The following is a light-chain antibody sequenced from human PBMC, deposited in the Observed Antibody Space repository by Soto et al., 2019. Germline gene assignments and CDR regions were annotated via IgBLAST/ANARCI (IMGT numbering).Light chain of an antibody. Sequence: DIVMTQSPLSLPVTPGEPASISCSSSQSLLQSNGYNYLDWYLQKPGQSPQLLIFFGSYRASGVPDRFSGSGSGTEFTLKIRSVEAEDVRIYYCMQSHQTPPTFGQGTRVDIK. CDR2: FGS. CDR3: MQSHQTPPT. CDR1: QSLLQSNGYNY. J-gene: IGKJ1*01. V-gene: IGKV2-28*01.